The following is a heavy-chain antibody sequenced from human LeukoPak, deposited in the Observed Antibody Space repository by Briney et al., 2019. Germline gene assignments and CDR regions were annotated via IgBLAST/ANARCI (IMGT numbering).Heavy chain of an antibody. CDR3: ATLVGGIAVAGIRN. D-gene: IGHD6-19*01. Sequence: PGASLQISCKGSGSSFASYWISWVRQVPGKGLEWMGRIDPSDSYTNYSPSFQGHVTISADKSISTAYLQWSSLKASDTAMYYCATLVGGIAVAGIRNWGQGTLVTVSS. J-gene: IGHJ4*02. V-gene: IGHV5-10-1*01. CDR1: GSSFASYW. CDR2: IDPSDSYT.